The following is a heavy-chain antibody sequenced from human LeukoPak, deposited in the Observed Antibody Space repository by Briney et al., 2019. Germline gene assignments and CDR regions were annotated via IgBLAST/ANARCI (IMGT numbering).Heavy chain of an antibody. D-gene: IGHD6-13*01. J-gene: IGHJ4*02. CDR3: AKDRSSYFDY. V-gene: IGHV3-7*03. CDR1: GFTFSTYW. Sequence: GGSLRLSCAASGFTFSTYWMSWVRQAPGKGLEWVANIKQDGSAKYYVDSVKGRFTISRDNSKNSLYLQMNSLRTEDTALYYCAKDRSSYFDYWGQGTLVTVSS. CDR2: IKQDGSAK.